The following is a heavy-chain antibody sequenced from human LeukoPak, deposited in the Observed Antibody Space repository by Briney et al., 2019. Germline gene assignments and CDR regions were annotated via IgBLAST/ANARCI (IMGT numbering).Heavy chain of an antibody. CDR2: IYWDDDK. CDR1: GFSLSTSGVG. CDR3: AHTTGSNLRWFALDI. Sequence: SCPTLAKPTHILTLTCTFSGFSLSTSGVGVGWIRQPPGKALEWLALIYWDDDKRYSPSLKSRLTITKDTSKNQVVLTMTNMDPVDTATYYCAHTTGSNLRWFALDIWGQGTMDPVSS. J-gene: IGHJ3*02. V-gene: IGHV2-5*02. D-gene: IGHD3-10*01.